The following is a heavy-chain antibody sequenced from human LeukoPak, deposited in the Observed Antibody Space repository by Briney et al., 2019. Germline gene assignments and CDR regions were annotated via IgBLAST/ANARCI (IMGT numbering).Heavy chain of an antibody. D-gene: IGHD5-18*01. CDR1: GFTFSSYA. J-gene: IGHJ4*02. V-gene: IGHV3-15*01. CDR3: TTDRTAMVNY. Sequence: PGGSLRLSCAASGFTFSSYAMSWVRQAPGKGLEWVGRIKSKTDGGTTDYAAPVKGRFTISRDDSKNTLYLQMNSLKTEDTAVYYCTTDRTAMVNYWGQGTLVTVSS. CDR2: IKSKTDGGTT.